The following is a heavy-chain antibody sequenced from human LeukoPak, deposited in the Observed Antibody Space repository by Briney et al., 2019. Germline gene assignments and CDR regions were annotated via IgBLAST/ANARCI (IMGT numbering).Heavy chain of an antibody. J-gene: IGHJ4*02. CDR1: GFTFSSYS. Sequence: PGGSLRLSCAASGFTFSSYSMTWVRQAPGKGLEWVSSISSSSSYIYYADSVKGRFTIPRDNAKNSLYLQMNSRRAEDTAVYYCARYLPPDYWGQGTLVTVSS. CDR2: ISSSSSYI. V-gene: IGHV3-21*01. CDR3: ARYLPPDY. D-gene: IGHD2-2*01.